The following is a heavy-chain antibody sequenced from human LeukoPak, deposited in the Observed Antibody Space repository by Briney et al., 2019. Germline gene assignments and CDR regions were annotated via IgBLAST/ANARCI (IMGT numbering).Heavy chain of an antibody. CDR3: ARHLFTELPGDF. V-gene: IGHV1-69*05. J-gene: IGHJ4*02. D-gene: IGHD3-10*02. CDR1: GYTFTSYG. CDR2: IIPIFGTA. Sequence: ASVKVSCKASGYTFTSYGISWVRQAPGQGLEWMGGIIPIFGTANYAQKFQGRVTITTDESTSTAYMELSSLRSEDTAVYYCARHLFTELPGDFWGQGTLVTVSS.